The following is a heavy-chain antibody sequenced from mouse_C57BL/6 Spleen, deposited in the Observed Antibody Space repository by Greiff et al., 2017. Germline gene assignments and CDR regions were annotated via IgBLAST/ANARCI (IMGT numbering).Heavy chain of an antibody. V-gene: IGHV5-6*01. CDR1: GFTFSSYG. Sequence: EVNLVESGGDLVKPGGSLKLSCAASGFTFSSYGMSWVRQTPDKRLEWVATISSGGSYTYYPDSVKGRFTISRDNAKNTLYLQMSSLKSEDTAMYYCARLDSSGSSLDYWGQGTTLTVSS. CDR3: ARLDSSGSSLDY. CDR2: ISSGGSYT. D-gene: IGHD3-2*02. J-gene: IGHJ2*01.